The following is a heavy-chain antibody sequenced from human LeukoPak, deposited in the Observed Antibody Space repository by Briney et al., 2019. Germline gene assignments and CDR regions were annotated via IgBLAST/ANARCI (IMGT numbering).Heavy chain of an antibody. CDR1: GFTFSSYS. V-gene: IGHV3-48*02. CDR2: ISSSSTT. Sequence: PGGSLRLSCAASGFTFSSYSMNWVRQAPGKGLEWVSYISSSSTTYHADSVKGRFTISRDNAKNSLYLQMNSLRDEDTAVYYCARILSGSGSYGAFDIWGKGTMVTVSS. J-gene: IGHJ3*02. D-gene: IGHD1-26*01. CDR3: ARILSGSGSYGAFDI.